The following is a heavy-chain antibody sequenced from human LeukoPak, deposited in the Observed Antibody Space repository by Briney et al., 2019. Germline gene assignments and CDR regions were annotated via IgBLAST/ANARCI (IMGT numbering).Heavy chain of an antibody. CDR3: ARGVYIAAAQYGF. CDR2: IYTSGST. D-gene: IGHD6-13*01. V-gene: IGHV4-4*07. Sequence: SETLSLTCTVSGGSVSGYYWSWIRQTAGKGLEWIGHIYTSGSTNYNPSLKSRVTMSVDTSKNQFSLKLSSVTAADTAVYYCARGVYIAAAQYGFWGQGTLVTVSS. CDR1: GGSVSGYY. J-gene: IGHJ4*02.